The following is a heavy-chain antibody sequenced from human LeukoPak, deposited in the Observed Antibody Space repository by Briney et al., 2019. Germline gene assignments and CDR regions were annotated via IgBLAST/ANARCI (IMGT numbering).Heavy chain of an antibody. CDR2: MNPNSGNT. V-gene: IGHV1-8*01. D-gene: IGHD6-13*01. CDR3: ARVNSSIGSSRRYFDY. J-gene: IGHJ4*02. CDR1: GYTFTSYD. Sequence: ASVKVSCKASGYTFTSYDINWVRQATGQGLEWMGWMNPNSGNTGYAQRFQGRVTMTRNTSISTAYMELSSLRSEDTAVYYCARVNSSIGSSRRYFDYWGQGTLVTVSS.